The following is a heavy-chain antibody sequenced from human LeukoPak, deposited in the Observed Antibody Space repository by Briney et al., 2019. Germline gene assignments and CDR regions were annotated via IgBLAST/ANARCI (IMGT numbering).Heavy chain of an antibody. V-gene: IGHV3-23*01. CDR2: ISGGGHNT. J-gene: IGHJ5*02. CDR3: AKINDGTIFGVVYRWFDP. D-gene: IGHD3-3*01. CDR1: GFTFSTYA. Sequence: GGSLRLSCVASGFTFSTYAMSWVRQAPGKGLEWVSAISGGGHNTYYADSVKGRFTISRDNLKNTLYLQMNSLRAEDTAVYYCAKINDGTIFGVVYRWFDPWGQGTLVTVSS.